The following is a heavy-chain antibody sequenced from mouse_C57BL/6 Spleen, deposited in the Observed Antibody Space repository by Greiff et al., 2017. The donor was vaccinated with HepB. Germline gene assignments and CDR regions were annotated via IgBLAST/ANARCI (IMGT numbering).Heavy chain of an antibody. J-gene: IGHJ2*01. V-gene: IGHV1-50*01. CDR3: ARWMGIYFYFDY. Sequence: QVQLKQPGAELVKPGASVKLSCKASGYTFTSYWMQWVKQRPGQGLEWIGEIDPSDSYTNYNQKFKGKATMTVDTSSSTAYMPLSSLTSEDAAVYYCARWMGIYFYFDYWGQGTTLTVSS. CDR2: IDPSDSYT. D-gene: IGHD2-1*01. CDR1: GYTFTSYW.